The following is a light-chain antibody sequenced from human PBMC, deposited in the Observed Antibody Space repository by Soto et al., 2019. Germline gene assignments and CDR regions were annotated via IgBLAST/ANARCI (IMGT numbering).Light chain of an antibody. CDR1: QSVNIY. V-gene: IGKV3-11*01. Sequence: EIVLTQFPATLSLSPGERATLCCRASQSVNIYFGWYQQKPGQAPRLLIYDASTRATGIPARFSGSGSGTYFTLTISSLETEDVGLYYCQKRSSWPRTFGGGTKVDIK. CDR3: QKRSSWPRT. CDR2: DAS. J-gene: IGKJ4*01.